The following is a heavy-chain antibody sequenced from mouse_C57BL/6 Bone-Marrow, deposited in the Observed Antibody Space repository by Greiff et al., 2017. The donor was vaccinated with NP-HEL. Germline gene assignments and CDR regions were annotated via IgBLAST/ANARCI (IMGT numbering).Heavy chain of an antibody. V-gene: IGHV2-2*01. D-gene: IGHD2-3*01. CDR3: ARNSAHYDGYPAY. Sequence: QVQLKQSGPGLVQPSQSLSITCTVSGFSLTSYGVHWVRQSPGKGLEWLGVIWSGGSTDYNAAFISRLSISKDNSKSQVFFKMNSLQADDTAIYYCARNSAHYDGYPAYWGQGTLVTVSA. CDR2: IWSGGST. J-gene: IGHJ3*01. CDR1: GFSLTSYG.